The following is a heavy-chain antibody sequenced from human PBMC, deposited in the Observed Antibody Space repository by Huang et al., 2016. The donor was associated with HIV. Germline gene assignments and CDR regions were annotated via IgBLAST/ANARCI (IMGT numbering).Heavy chain of an antibody. D-gene: IGHD3-3*01. J-gene: IGHJ4*02. CDR3: ARGPIRFLAWLLNFDY. V-gene: IGHV3-30*03. CDR1: GFTFSSYG. Sequence: QILLIESGGGVVQPGRYLRLSCAASGFTFSSYGMHWVRQAPGKGMEWVAVIAYDEDNKSYADSLRGRFTISRDNSKNTWYLQMNSLRIEDTAVYYCARGPIRFLAWLLNFDYWGQGALVTVSS. CDR2: IAYDEDNK.